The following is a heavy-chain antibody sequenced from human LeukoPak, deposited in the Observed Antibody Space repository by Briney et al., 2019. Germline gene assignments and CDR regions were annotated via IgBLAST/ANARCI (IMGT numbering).Heavy chain of an antibody. Sequence: PGGSLRLSCAASGFIFSDYSMNWVRQAPGKGLEWVSDISTSSVTIYYADSVKGRFIISRDNAKNSLYLQMNSLRAEDTAVYYCARARVTSGSWRTYYYYGMDVWGQGTTVTVSS. V-gene: IGHV3-48*01. J-gene: IGHJ6*02. CDR2: ISTSSVTI. D-gene: IGHD6-13*01. CDR3: ARARVTSGSWRTYYYYGMDV. CDR1: GFIFSDYS.